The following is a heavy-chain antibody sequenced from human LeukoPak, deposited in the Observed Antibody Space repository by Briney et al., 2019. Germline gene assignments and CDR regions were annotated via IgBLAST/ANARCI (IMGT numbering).Heavy chain of an antibody. CDR1: RFPFSIYE. J-gene: IGHJ4*02. V-gene: IGHV3-48*03. CDR2: IHSSGTVK. Sequence: PGGSLRLSCVVSRFPFSIYEMNWVRQAPGKGLEWVSNIHSSGTVKYYSDSVKGRFSISRDNAKSSLYLQMKSLRVEDTAVYYCALLTVASDFDYWGQGALVTVSS. D-gene: IGHD5-12*01. CDR3: ALLTVASDFDY.